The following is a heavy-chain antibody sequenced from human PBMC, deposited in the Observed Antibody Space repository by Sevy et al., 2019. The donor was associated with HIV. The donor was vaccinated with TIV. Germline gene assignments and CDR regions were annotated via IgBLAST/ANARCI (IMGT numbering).Heavy chain of an antibody. CDR3: ARFCSGGSCFYHDAFDI. V-gene: IGHV3-21*01. CDR1: GFTFSSYS. J-gene: IGHJ3*02. Sequence: GGSLRLSCAASGFTFSSYSMNWVRQAPGKGLEWVSSISSSSSYIYYVDSVKGRFTISRDNAKNSLYLQMNSLRAEDTAVYYCARFCSGGSCFYHDAFDIWGQGTMVTVSS. CDR2: ISSSSSYI. D-gene: IGHD2-15*01.